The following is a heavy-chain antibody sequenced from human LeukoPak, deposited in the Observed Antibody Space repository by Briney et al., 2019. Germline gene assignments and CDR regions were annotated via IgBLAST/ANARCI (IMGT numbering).Heavy chain of an antibody. V-gene: IGHV4-34*01. Sequence: SETLSLTCAVYGGSFSGYYWSWIRQPPGKGLEWIGEINHSGSTNYNPSLKSRVTISIDTSKNQFSLKLTAVTAADTALYYCARAEINDYSRYWGQGIPVIVSS. CDR2: INHSGST. D-gene: IGHD4-11*01. J-gene: IGHJ4*02. CDR1: GGSFSGYY. CDR3: ARAEINDYSRY.